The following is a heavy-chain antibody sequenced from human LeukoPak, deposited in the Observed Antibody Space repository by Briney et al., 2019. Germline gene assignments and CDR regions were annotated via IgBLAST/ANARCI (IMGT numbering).Heavy chain of an antibody. CDR1: GGSFSGYY. J-gene: IGHJ4*02. V-gene: IGHV4-59*10. CDR2: GYTSGST. CDR3: ARDQGIAAAGTLNY. D-gene: IGHD6-13*01. Sequence: SETLSLTCAVYGGSFSGYYWTWIRQPPGKGLEWIGRGYTSGSTHYNPSLKSRVTISVDTPKNQFSLKLSSVTAADTAVYYCARDQGIAAAGTLNYWGQGTLVTVSS.